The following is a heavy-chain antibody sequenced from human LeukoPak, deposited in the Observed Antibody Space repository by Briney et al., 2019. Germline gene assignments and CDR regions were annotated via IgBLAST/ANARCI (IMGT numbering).Heavy chain of an antibody. CDR2: IYPGDSDT. D-gene: IGHD5-18*01. Sequence: GESLKISCKGSGYSFTSYWSGWVPQIPGKGLEWMGIIYPGDSDTSYSPSFQGQVTISADKSISTAYLQWSSLKASDTAMYYCARQGSGYSPTYYYYMDVWGKGTTVTISS. CDR3: ARQGSGYSPTYYYYMDV. CDR1: GYSFTSYW. V-gene: IGHV5-51*01. J-gene: IGHJ6*03.